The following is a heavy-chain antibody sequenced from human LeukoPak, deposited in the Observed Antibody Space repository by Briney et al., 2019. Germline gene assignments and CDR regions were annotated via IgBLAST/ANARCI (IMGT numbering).Heavy chain of an antibody. Sequence: SETLSLTCTVSGGSISSSSYYWGWIRQPPGKGLEWIGSIYYSGSTYYNPSLKSRVTISVDTSKNQFSLKLSSVTAADTAVYYCARGRFLEWLSAYYFGYWGQGTLVTVSS. CDR1: GGSISSSSYY. D-gene: IGHD3-3*01. J-gene: IGHJ4*02. V-gene: IGHV4-39*01. CDR2: IYYSGST. CDR3: ARGRFLEWLSAYYFGY.